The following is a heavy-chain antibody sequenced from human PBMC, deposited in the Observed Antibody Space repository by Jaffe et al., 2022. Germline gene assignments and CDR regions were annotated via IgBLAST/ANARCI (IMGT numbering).Heavy chain of an antibody. V-gene: IGHV4-38-2*01. J-gene: IGHJ6*03. CDR1: GYSISSGYY. D-gene: IGHD3-9*01. Sequence: QVQLQESGPGLVKPSETLSLTCAVSGYSISSGYYWGWIRQPPGKGLEWIGSIYHSGSTYYNPSLKSRVTISVDTSKNQFSLKLSSVTAADTAVYYCARGIHYDILTGYYRSYYYYYMDVWGKGTTVTVSS. CDR2: IYHSGST. CDR3: ARGIHYDILTGYYRSYYYYYMDV.